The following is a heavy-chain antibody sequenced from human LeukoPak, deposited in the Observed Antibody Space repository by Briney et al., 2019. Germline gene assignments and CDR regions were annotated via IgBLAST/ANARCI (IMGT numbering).Heavy chain of an antibody. V-gene: IGHV3-7*01. Sequence: GGSLRLSCAASGFTFSSYWMSWVRQAPGKGLEWVANIKQDGSEKYYVDSVKGRFTISRDNAKNSLCLQMNSLRAEDTAVYYCARDSGCSSTSCYSDYWGQGTLVTVSS. CDR1: GFTFSSYW. D-gene: IGHD2-2*01. CDR2: IKQDGSEK. J-gene: IGHJ4*02. CDR3: ARDSGCSSTSCYSDY.